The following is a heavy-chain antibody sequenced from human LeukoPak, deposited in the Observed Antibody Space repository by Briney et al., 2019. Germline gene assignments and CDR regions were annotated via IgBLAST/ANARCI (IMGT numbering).Heavy chain of an antibody. CDR3: AGAFSWSWFDP. Sequence: GGSLRLSCAASGFTFSSYSMNWVRQAPGKGLEWVSSIISSSSYIYDADSVKGRFTISRENAKNSLYLQMNSLRAEDTAVYYCAGAFSWSWFDPWGQGTLVTVSS. D-gene: IGHD6-13*01. CDR1: GFTFSSYS. CDR2: IISSSSYI. V-gene: IGHV3-21*01. J-gene: IGHJ5*02.